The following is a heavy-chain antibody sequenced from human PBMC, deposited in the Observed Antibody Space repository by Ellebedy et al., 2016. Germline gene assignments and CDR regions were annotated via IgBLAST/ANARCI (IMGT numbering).Heavy chain of an antibody. CDR1: GYTFTTFS. V-gene: IGHV1-18*04. CDR3: ARESVVVVAAYFDY. CDR2: VNTFSGNT. J-gene: IGHJ4*02. Sequence: ASVKVSXKASGYTFTTFSITWVRQVPGQGLEWMGFVNTFSGNTKFAQKFQGRVSMTTDTSTSTAYMELRSLRSDDTAVYYCARESVVVVAAYFDYWGQGTLVTVSS. D-gene: IGHD2-15*01.